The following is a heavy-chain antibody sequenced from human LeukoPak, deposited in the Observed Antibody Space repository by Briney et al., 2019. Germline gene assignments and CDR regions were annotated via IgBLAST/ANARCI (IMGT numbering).Heavy chain of an antibody. CDR2: IYHSGST. Sequence: PSQTLSLTCTVSGGSINSGGYYWSWIRQPPGKGLEWIGYIYHSGSTYYNPSLKSRVTISVDRSKNQFSLKLSSVTAADTAVYYCARAAQSSTTHFDYWGRGTLVTVSS. CDR3: ARAAQSSTTHFDY. V-gene: IGHV4-30-2*01. J-gene: IGHJ4*02. CDR1: GGSINSGGYY. D-gene: IGHD2-2*01.